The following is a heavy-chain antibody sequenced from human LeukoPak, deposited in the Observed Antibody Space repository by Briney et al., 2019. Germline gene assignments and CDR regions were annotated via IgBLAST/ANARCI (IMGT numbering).Heavy chain of an antibody. CDR3: ARRLEMATVFDY. CDR1: GGSISSSSYY. Sequence: SETLSLTCTVSGGSISSSSYYWGWIRQPPGKGLEWIGSIYYSGSTYYNPSLKSRVTISVDTSKNQFSLKLSSVTAADTAVYYCARRLEMATVFDYWGQGTLVTVSS. D-gene: IGHD5-24*01. V-gene: IGHV4-39*07. CDR2: IYYSGST. J-gene: IGHJ4*02.